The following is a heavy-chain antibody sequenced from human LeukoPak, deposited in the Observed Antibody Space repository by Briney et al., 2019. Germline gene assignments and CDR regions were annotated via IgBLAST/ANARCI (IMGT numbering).Heavy chain of an antibody. CDR2: VTSRSAT. CDR3: ATTRPYGTTWAGAFED. Sequence: GGSLRLSCVASGFIFSSHGMSWVRQAPGKGLEWVSTVTSRSATHYTDSVKGRFITSRDSSKNTLFLQMNSLRAEDTALYYCATTRPYGTTWAGAFEDWGQGTPVTVSS. J-gene: IGHJ4*02. CDR1: GFIFSSHG. D-gene: IGHD6-19*01. V-gene: IGHV3-23*01.